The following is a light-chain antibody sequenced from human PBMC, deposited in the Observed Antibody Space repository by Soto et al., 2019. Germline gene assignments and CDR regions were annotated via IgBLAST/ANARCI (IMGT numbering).Light chain of an antibody. V-gene: IGKV4-1*01. CDR1: QSVLYSSNNKNY. CDR2: WAS. J-gene: IGKJ1*01. CDR3: QQYYRPWT. Sequence: DIVMTQSPDSLAVSLGERATINCKSSQSVLYSSNNKNYLAWYQQKPGQPPKLLIYWASTRESGVPDRFSGSGSGKDFTLTISSLQAEDVAVYYCQQYYRPWTFGQGTKVKIK.